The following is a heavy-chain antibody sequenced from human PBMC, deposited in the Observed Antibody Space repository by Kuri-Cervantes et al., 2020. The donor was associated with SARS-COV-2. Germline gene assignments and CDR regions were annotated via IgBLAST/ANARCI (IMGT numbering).Heavy chain of an antibody. CDR3: ARESYCCGRTCLLNTFAP. Sequence: GSLRLSCSVSGGSITSSYWSWLRQPPGKGLEWIASIYYSGSTYYNPSLKSRVTISVDTSKNQFSLRLSSVTAADTAVYYCARESYCCGRTCLLNTFAPWGQGTLVTVSS. CDR1: GGSITSSY. V-gene: IGHV4-39*02. J-gene: IGHJ5*02. D-gene: IGHD2-15*01. CDR2: IYYSGST.